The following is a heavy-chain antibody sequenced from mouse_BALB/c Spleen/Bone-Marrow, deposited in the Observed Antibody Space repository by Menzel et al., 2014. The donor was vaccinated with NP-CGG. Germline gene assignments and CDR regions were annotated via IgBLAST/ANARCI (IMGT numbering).Heavy chain of an antibody. CDR3: VRSEWLLRVSYALDY. J-gene: IGHJ4*01. V-gene: IGHV1-14*01. D-gene: IGHD2-3*01. Sequence: EVQRVESGPELVKPGASVKMSCKASGYTFSSYGLNWVKQKPGQGLEWIGFINPYNDDTKLSEKFEDKATLISDKSSSAAYMELRSLTSEYSEVYYCVRSEWLLRVSYALDYWGPGTSVTVSS. CDR2: INPYNDDT. CDR1: GYTFSSYG.